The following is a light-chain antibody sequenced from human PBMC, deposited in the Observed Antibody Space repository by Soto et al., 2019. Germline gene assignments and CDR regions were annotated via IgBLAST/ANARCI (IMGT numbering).Light chain of an antibody. V-gene: IGLV2-14*01. CDR1: SSDVGAYDY. CDR2: EVS. J-gene: IGLJ1*01. Sequence: QSALTQPASVSGSPGQSITISCTGSSSDVGAYDYVSWYQQHPGKAPKLIIFEVSNRPSGISDRFSGSKSGNTASLTISELQAEDEADYHCSSFSTSTTSGVFGTGTKLTVL. CDR3: SSFSTSTTSGV.